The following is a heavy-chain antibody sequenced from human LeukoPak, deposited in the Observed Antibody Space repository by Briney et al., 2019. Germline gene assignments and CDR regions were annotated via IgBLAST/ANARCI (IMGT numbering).Heavy chain of an antibody. CDR3: ARDLARTMVRGVIITFFDY. D-gene: IGHD3-10*01. CDR1: GYTFTSYG. CDR2: ISAYNGNT. Sequence: ASVKVSCKASGYTFTSYGISWVRQAPGQGLEWMGWISAYNGNTNYAQKLQGRVTMTTDTSTSTAYMELRSLRSDDTAVYCCARDLARTMVRGVIITFFDYWGQGTLVTVSS. J-gene: IGHJ4*02. V-gene: IGHV1-18*01.